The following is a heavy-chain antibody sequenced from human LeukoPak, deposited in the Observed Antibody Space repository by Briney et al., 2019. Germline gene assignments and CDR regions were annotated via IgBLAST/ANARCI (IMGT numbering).Heavy chain of an antibody. CDR2: IYYSGST. J-gene: IGHJ4*02. CDR3: ARFGSLREPIHDY. Sequence: SETLSLTCAVYGGSFSGYYWSWIRQPPGKGLEWIGYIYYSGSTNYNPSLKSRITVSVDTSKNQFSLRLNSVTTADTAVYYCARFGSLREPIHDYWGQGTLVTVSS. V-gene: IGHV4-59*01. CDR1: GGSFSGYY. D-gene: IGHD3-16*01.